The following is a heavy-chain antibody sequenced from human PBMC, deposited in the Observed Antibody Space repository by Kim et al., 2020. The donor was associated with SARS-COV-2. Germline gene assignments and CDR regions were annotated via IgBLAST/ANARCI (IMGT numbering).Heavy chain of an antibody. D-gene: IGHD1-26*01. J-gene: IGHJ6*04. V-gene: IGHV3-23*01. CDR3: AIELVGGATNYYYYYGMGV. CDR1: GFTFSSNA. CDR2: ISGSGGST. Sequence: GGSLRLSCAASGFTFSSNAMSWVRQAPGKGLEWVSAISGSGGSTYYADSVKGRFTISRDNSKNTLYLQMNSLRAEDTAVYYCAIELVGGATNYYYYYGMGVWGEGTTVTVSS.